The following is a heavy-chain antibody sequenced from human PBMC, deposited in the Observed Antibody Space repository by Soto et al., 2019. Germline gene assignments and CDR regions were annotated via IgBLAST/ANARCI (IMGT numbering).Heavy chain of an antibody. Sequence: GGSLRLSCSASGFSISNFGMFWVRQAPGRGLVWISFISRDRSDTCYADSVKGRFTISRDNAKNSLYLQMNSLRAEDTAVYYCARISGWRIGGFGGAFDIWGQGTMVTVSS. D-gene: IGHD3-16*01. CDR2: ISRDRSDT. J-gene: IGHJ3*02. V-gene: IGHV3-48*03. CDR1: GFSISNFG. CDR3: ARISGWRIGGFGGAFDI.